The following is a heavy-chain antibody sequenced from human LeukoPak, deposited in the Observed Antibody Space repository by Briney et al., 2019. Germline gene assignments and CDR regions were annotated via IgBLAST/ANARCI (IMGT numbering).Heavy chain of an antibody. CDR1: GYTFTGYY. D-gene: IGHD2-15*01. Sequence: ASVKVSCKASGYTFTGYYMHWVRQAPGQGLEWMGWISAYNGNTNYAQKLQGRVTMTTDTSTSTAYMELRSLRSDDTAVYYCARYCSGGSCYPEYFQHWGQGTLVTVSS. CDR2: ISAYNGNT. V-gene: IGHV1-18*04. J-gene: IGHJ1*01. CDR3: ARYCSGGSCYPEYFQH.